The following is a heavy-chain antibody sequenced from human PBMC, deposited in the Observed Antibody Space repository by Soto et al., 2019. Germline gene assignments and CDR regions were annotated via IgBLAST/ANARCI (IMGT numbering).Heavy chain of an antibody. CDR3: ARGGGGVVVAADYYMDV. J-gene: IGHJ6*03. D-gene: IGHD2-15*01. CDR2: ISAHNGNT. Sequence: ASVKVSCKASGYTFTSYGISWVRQAPGQGLEWMGWISAHNGNTNYAQKLQGRVTMTTDTSTSTAYMELRSLRSDDTAVYYCARGGGGVVVAADYYMDVWGKGTTVTVSS. V-gene: IGHV1-18*01. CDR1: GYTFTSYG.